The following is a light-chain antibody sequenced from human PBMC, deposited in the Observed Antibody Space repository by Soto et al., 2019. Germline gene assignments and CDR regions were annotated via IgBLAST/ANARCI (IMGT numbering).Light chain of an antibody. V-gene: IGKV1-27*01. CDR2: AAS. CDR1: QSISSW. Sequence: DIQMTQSPSTLSASVGDRVTITCRASQSISSWLAWFQQQPGKVPKLLIYAASALQSGVPSRFSGSGSGTDFTLTISSLQPEDIATYYCQKYNSAPLTFGGGTKVEI. J-gene: IGKJ4*01. CDR3: QKYNSAPLT.